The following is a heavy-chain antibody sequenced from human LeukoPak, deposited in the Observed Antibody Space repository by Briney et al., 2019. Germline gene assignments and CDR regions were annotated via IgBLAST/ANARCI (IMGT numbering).Heavy chain of an antibody. D-gene: IGHD2-15*01. CDR3: ARQDGGRPDVKDY. Sequence: KTGESLKISCKGSGYSFTSYWISWVRQMPGKGLEWMGRIDPSDSYTNYSPSFQGHVTTSADKSISTAYLRWSSLKASDTAMYYCARQDGGRPDVKDYWGQGTLVTVSS. CDR2: IDPSDSYT. J-gene: IGHJ4*02. V-gene: IGHV5-10-1*01. CDR1: GYSFTSYW.